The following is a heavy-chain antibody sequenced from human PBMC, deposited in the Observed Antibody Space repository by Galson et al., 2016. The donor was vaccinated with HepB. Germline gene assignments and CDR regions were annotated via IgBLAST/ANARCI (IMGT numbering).Heavy chain of an antibody. J-gene: IGHJ3*02. CDR2: MSFDGYSK. Sequence: SLRLSCAASGIAFSNSIMHWVRQAPGMGPEWVAGMSFDGYSKYYLDAVKGRFTISRDNSKNTLYLQMNSLRVEDTAVYYCAKTYFFDSSGPYPGYGAFDIWGQGTLVAVSS. V-gene: IGHV3-30-3*02. CDR1: GIAFSNSI. D-gene: IGHD3-22*01. CDR3: AKTYFFDSSGPYPGYGAFDI.